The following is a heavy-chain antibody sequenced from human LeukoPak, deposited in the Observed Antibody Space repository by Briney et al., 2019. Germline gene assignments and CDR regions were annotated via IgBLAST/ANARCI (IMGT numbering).Heavy chain of an antibody. Sequence: ASVKVSCKASGYTFTSYGISWVRQAPGQGLEWMGWISAYNGNTNYAQKLQGRVTMTTDTSTSTAYMELRGLRSDDTAVYYCARVFGYRQLGYFDYWGQGTLVTVSS. CDR1: GYTFTSYG. D-gene: IGHD6-13*01. CDR3: ARVFGYRQLGYFDY. CDR2: ISAYNGNT. V-gene: IGHV1-18*01. J-gene: IGHJ4*02.